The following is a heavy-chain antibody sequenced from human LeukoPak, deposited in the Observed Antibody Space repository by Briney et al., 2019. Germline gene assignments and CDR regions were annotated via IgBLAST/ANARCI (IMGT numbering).Heavy chain of an antibody. V-gene: IGHV3-9*01. CDR3: AKDLYSSSPS. D-gene: IGHD6-13*01. Sequence: PGGSLRLSCAASGFTFDDYAMHWVRQAPGKGLEWVSGISWNSGSIGYADSVKGRFTISRDNAKNSLYLRMNSLRAEDTALYYCAKDLYSSSPSWGQGTMVTVSS. J-gene: IGHJ3*01. CDR2: ISWNSGSI. CDR1: GFTFDDYA.